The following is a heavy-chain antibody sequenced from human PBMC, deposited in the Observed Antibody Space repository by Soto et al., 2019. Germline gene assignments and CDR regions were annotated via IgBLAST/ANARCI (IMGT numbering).Heavy chain of an antibody. D-gene: IGHD3-3*01. J-gene: IGHJ3*02. CDR2: ISGSLNSA. CDR1: GLTFRDYA. CDR3: AKDSGLPVFGGLIHALDI. Sequence: EVRLLESGGGLGQPGGSLRLSCAASGLTFRDYAISWVRQAPGKGLEWVSTISGSLNSAFYADSVKGRFTISRDTSNNPLYVQMNSLRAEDTAVSFCAKDSGLPVFGGLIHALDIWGQGTLVTVSS. V-gene: IGHV3-23*01.